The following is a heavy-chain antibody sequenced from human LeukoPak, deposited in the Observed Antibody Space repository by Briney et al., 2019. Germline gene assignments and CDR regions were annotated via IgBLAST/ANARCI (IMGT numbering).Heavy chain of an antibody. D-gene: IGHD6-13*01. Sequence: KTSETLSLTCTVSGGSISSGSYYWGWVRQPPGKGLEWIGSIYYSGSTYYNPSLKSRVTISVDASKNQFSLKLSSVTAADTAVYYCASKQLEAFDIWGQGTMVTVSS. CDR2: IYYSGST. J-gene: IGHJ3*02. CDR1: GGSISSGSYY. V-gene: IGHV4-39*01. CDR3: ASKQLEAFDI.